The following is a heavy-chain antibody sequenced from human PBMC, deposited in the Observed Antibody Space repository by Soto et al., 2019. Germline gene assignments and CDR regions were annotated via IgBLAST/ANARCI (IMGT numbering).Heavy chain of an antibody. V-gene: IGHV3-23*01. Sequence: DVQLLESGGGLVQPGGSLRLSCAASGFSFSSYAMVWVRQAPGKGLERVAVISARGGSSYFADSGKGRFTLSRDNSKNVLSLEMNSLRAEDTVIYFCAKGSIEYSASVDNWGQGTLVVVSS. D-gene: IGHD5-12*01. CDR2: ISARGGSS. CDR1: GFSFSSYA. J-gene: IGHJ4*02. CDR3: AKGSIEYSASVDN.